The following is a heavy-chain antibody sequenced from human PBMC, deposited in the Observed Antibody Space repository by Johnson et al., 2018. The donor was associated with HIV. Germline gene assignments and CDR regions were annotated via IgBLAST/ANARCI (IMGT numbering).Heavy chain of an antibody. D-gene: IGHD4/OR15-4a*01. J-gene: IGHJ3*02. CDR3: ARVGANCYALDI. Sequence: QVLLVESGGGLVKPGGSLRLSCAASGFTFSDYYMSWMRQAPGQGLEWVSYISSSGSNIYKADSVKGRFTISRDNAKNSLFLQMNSLRAEDTAVYYCARVGANCYALDIWGQGTMVTVSS. V-gene: IGHV3-11*04. CDR1: GFTFSDYY. CDR2: ISSSGSNI.